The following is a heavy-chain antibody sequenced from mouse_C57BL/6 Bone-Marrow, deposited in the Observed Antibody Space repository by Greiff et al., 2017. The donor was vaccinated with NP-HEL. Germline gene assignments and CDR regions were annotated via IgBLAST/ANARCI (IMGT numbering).Heavy chain of an antibody. Sequence: QVQLQQSGPGLVQPSQSLSIICTVSGFSLTSYGLHWVRQSPGKGLEWLGVIWSGGSTDYNAAFMFRLSITKDNSKSKVFFKMNSLQADDTAIYYCAKEDYDDYYAMDYWGQGTSVTVSS. CDR2: IWSGGST. V-gene: IGHV2-5*01. D-gene: IGHD2-4*01. CDR1: GFSLTSYG. CDR3: AKEDYDDYYAMDY. J-gene: IGHJ4*01.